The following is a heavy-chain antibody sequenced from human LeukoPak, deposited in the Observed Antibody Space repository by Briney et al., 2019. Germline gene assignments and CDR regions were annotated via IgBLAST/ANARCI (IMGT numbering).Heavy chain of an antibody. V-gene: IGHV3-30*04. Sequence: PGGSLGLSCAASGFTFSSYAMHWVRQAPGKGLEWVAVISYDGSNKYYADSVKGRFTISRDNSKNTLYLQMNSLRAEDTAVYYCARCPLLVWVTTDNYYMDVWGKGTTVTVSS. D-gene: IGHD4-17*01. CDR1: GFTFSSYA. CDR2: ISYDGSNK. CDR3: ARCPLLVWVTTDNYYMDV. J-gene: IGHJ6*03.